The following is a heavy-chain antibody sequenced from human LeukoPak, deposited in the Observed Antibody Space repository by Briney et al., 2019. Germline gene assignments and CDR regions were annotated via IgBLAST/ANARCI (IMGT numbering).Heavy chain of an antibody. V-gene: IGHV3-7*01. D-gene: IGHD6-19*01. CDR2: IEQDGGET. CDR3: ARRGIIGGWYWAYYFDY. J-gene: IGHJ4*02. CDR1: GFTFSSYW. Sequence: PGGSLRLSCAASGFTFSSYWMTWVRQAPGKGLEWVANIEQDGGETYYVDSVKGRFTISRDNAKNSLSLQMNSLRAEDTAVYYCARRGIIGGWYWAYYFDYWGQGTLVTVSS.